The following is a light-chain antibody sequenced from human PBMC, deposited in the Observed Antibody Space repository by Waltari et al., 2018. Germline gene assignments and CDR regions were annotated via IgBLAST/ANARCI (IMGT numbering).Light chain of an antibody. CDR1: SSDVGGYDF. V-gene: IGLV2-14*01. CDR2: EVS. J-gene: IGLJ1*01. CDR3: SSYTSGSIVV. Sequence: QSALTQPASVSGSPGQSITISCTGTSSDVGGYDFVSWYQQHPCKAPKLRISEVSNRPSGSAHRFWGSKSGSTASLTISGLQAEDEADYYCSSYTSGSIVVFGTGTKVTVL.